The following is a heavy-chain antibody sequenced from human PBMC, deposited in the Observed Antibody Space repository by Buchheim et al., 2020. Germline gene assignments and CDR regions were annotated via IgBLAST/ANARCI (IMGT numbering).Heavy chain of an antibody. Sequence: QLQLQESGSGLVKPSQTLSLTCAVSGGSISSCGYSWSWIRQPPGKGLEWIGYIYHSGSTYYNPSLKSRLTISVDRSKNLFPLKLSSVTAADTAVYYCVRQGSGYYSWFDPWGQGTL. CDR3: VRQGSGYYSWFDP. CDR1: GGSISSCGYS. J-gene: IGHJ5*02. CDR2: IYHSGST. D-gene: IGHD3-22*01. V-gene: IGHV4-30-2*01.